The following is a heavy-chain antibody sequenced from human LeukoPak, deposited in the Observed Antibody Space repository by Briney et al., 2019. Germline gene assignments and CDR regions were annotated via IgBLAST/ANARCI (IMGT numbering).Heavy chain of an antibody. CDR1: GGTFSSYA. J-gene: IGHJ4*02. CDR3: AIQAVGATSDY. Sequence: ASVKVSCKASGGTFSSYAISWVRQAPGQGLEWMGRIIPILGIANYAQKFQGRVTITADKSTSTAYMELSSLRSEDTAVYYCAIQAVGATSDYWGPGTLATVSS. D-gene: IGHD1-26*01. CDR2: IIPILGIA. V-gene: IGHV1-69*04.